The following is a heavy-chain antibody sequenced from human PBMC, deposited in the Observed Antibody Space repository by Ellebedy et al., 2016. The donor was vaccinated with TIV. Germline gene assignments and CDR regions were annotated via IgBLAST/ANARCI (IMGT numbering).Heavy chain of an antibody. CDR1: GLTFSDHY. V-gene: IGHV3-11*06. J-gene: IGHJ4*02. CDR2: ISSSSTYT. CDR3: ARGGYGDYVVDFDY. Sequence: PGGSLRLSCAVSGLTFSDHYVSWIRQAPGKGLAWVSYISSSSTYTIYADSVKGRFTISSYNAKNSLYLQMNSLRAEDTAMYYCARGGYGDYVVDFDYWGQGTLVTVSS. D-gene: IGHD4-17*01.